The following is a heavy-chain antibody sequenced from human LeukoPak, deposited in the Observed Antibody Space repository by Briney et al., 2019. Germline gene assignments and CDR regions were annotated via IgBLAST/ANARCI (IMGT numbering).Heavy chain of an antibody. J-gene: IGHJ5*02. CDR2: INHSGST. CDR1: GGSFSGYY. V-gene: IGHV4-34*01. Sequence: PSETPSLTCAVYGGSFSGYYWSWIRQPPGKGLEWIGEINHSGSTNYNPSLKSRVTISVDTSKNQFSLKLSSVTAADTAVYYCARNLRPDYVDYSWFDPWGQGTLVIVSS. D-gene: IGHD4-17*01. CDR3: ARNLRPDYVDYSWFDP.